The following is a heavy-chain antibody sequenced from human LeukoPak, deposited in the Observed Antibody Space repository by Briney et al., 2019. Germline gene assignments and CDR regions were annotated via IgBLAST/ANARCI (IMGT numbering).Heavy chain of an antibody. CDR2: ISWNSGSI. V-gene: IGHV3-9*01. D-gene: IGHD3-10*01. CDR1: GFTFDDYA. J-gene: IGHJ4*02. CDR3: AKDRTSGSYYNFDY. Sequence: PGRSLRLSCAASGFTFDDYAMHWVRQAPGKGLEWVSGISWNSGSIGYADSVKGRFTISRDNAKSSLYLQMNSLRAEDTALYYCAKDRTSGSYYNFDYWGQGTLVTVSS.